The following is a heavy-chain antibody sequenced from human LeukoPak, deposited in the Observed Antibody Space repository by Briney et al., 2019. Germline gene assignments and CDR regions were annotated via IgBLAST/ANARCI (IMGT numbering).Heavy chain of an antibody. CDR2: IYSGGST. CDR1: GFTVSSNY. D-gene: IGHD5-18*01. Sequence: GGSLRLSCAASGFTVSSNYMSWVRQAPGKGLEWVSVIYSGGSTYYSDSVTGRFTISRDNSKNTLYLQMNSLRAEDTAVYYCARGALDVAMASYWGQGTLVTVSS. CDR3: ARGALDVAMASY. V-gene: IGHV3-66*01. J-gene: IGHJ4*02.